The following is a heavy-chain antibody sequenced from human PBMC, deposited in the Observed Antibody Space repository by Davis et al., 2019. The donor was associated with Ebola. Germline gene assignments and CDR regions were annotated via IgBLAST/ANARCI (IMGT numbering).Heavy chain of an antibody. CDR3: TRELSGWYSNDN. CDR2: ISVYNGQT. CDR1: GYTFANYG. V-gene: IGHV1-18*04. D-gene: IGHD6-19*01. Sequence: ASVKVSCKASGYTFANYGIGWVRQAPGQGLEWMGWISVYNGQTNYAPKLQGRVTMTTDTSTSTAYMELRSLGSDDTAVYYCTRELSGWYSNDNWGQGTLVTVSS. J-gene: IGHJ4*02.